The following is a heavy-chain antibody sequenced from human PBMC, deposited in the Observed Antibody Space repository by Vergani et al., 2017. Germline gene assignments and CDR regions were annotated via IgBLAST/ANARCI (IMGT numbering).Heavy chain of an antibody. J-gene: IGHJ3*02. CDR2: INIGGRT. CDR3: ARGMTTETTDLDVFDI. D-gene: IGHD4-17*01. Sequence: LVESGGGLVQPGGSLRLSCAASSFSVSSHYMTWVRQAPGKGREWVSTINIGGRTSYADSVKGRLTLTRDDSKNTLHLQMNSLRPEDTAVYYCARGMTTETTDLDVFDIWGQGTMVSVSS. CDR1: SFSVSSHY. V-gene: IGHV3-66*02.